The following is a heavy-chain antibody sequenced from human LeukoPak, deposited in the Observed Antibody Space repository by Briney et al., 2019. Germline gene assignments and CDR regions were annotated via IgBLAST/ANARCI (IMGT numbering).Heavy chain of an antibody. D-gene: IGHD1-26*01. CDR3: ATWDNAWEFAY. Sequence: GGSLRLSGAASGLTFSSYWMSWVRQAPGKGLEWVAHIKDDGSDKYYVDSVTGRFTISRDNTKNSLFLQMTSLTAEDTAVYYCATWDNAWEFAYWGQGTLVSVSS. CDR2: IKDDGSDK. CDR1: GLTFSSYW. V-gene: IGHV3-7*05. J-gene: IGHJ4*02.